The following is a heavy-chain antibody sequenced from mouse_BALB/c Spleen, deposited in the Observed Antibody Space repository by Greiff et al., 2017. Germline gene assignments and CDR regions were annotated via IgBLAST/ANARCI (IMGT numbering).Heavy chain of an antibody. CDR3: TRWLLRFYAMDY. CDR2: IDPETGGT. J-gene: IGHJ4*01. V-gene: IGHV1-15*01. CDR1: GYTFTDYE. Sequence: VQLQPSGAELVRPGASVTLSCKASGYTFTDYEMHWVKQTPVHGLEWIGAIDPETGGTAYNQKFKGKATLTADKSSSTAYMELRSLTSEDSAVYYCTRWLLRFYAMDYWGQGTSVTVSS. D-gene: IGHD2-3*01.